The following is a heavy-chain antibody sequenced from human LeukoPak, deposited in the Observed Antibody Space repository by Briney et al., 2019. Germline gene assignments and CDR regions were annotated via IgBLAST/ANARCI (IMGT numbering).Heavy chain of an antibody. CDR2: IYSDNT. Sequence: GGSLRLSCTVSGFTVSSNSMSWVRQAPGKGLEWVSFIYSDNTHYSDSVKGRFTISRDNSKNTLYLQMNSLRAEDTAVYYCAKKFQSSNYDFWSGSYFDYWGQGTLVTVSS. D-gene: IGHD3-3*01. J-gene: IGHJ4*02. V-gene: IGHV3-53*01. CDR1: GFTVSSNS. CDR3: AKKFQSSNYDFWSGSYFDY.